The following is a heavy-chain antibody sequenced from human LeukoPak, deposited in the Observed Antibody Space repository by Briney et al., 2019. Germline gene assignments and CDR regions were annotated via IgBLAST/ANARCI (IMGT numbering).Heavy chain of an antibody. V-gene: IGHV3-11*04. CDR3: AREFSSGSIVVLDY. Sequence: PGGSLRLSCAASGFTVSSNYMSWVRQAPGKGLEWVSYISSSGSTIYYADSVKGRFTISRDNAKNSLYLQMNSLRAEDTAVYYCAREFSSGSIVVLDYWGQGTLVTVSS. CDR2: ISSSGSTI. D-gene: IGHD3-10*01. J-gene: IGHJ4*02. CDR1: GFTVSSNY.